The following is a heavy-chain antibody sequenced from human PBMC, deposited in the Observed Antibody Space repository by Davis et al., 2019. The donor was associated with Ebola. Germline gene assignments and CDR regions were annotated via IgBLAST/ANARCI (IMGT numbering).Heavy chain of an antibody. Sequence: GESLKISCAASGFTFSSYGMHWVRQAPGKGLEWVAVIWYDGSNKYYADSVKGRFTISRDNSKNTLYLQMNSLRAEDTAVYYCARGSKWERQDRFDPWGQGTLVTVSS. V-gene: IGHV3-33*01. D-gene: IGHD1-26*01. CDR2: IWYDGSNK. CDR3: ARGSKWERQDRFDP. CDR1: GFTFSSYG. J-gene: IGHJ5*02.